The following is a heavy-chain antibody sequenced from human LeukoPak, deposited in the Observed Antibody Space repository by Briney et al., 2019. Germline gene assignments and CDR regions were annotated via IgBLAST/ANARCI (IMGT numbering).Heavy chain of an antibody. CDR2: INWNGGST. CDR1: GFSFDDYG. D-gene: IGHD2-15*01. V-gene: IGHV3-20*04. J-gene: IGHJ4*02. Sequence: GGSLRLSCAASGFSFDDYGMSWVRQAPGKGLECVSGINWNGGSTGYADSVKGRFTISRDNAKNSLYLQMNSLRAEDTALYYCARVGFGGTRFHFDYWGQGTLVTVSS. CDR3: ARVGFGGTRFHFDY.